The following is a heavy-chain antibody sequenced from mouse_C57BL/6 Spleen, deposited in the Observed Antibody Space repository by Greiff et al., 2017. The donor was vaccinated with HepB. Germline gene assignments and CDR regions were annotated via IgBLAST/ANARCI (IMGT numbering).Heavy chain of an antibody. V-gene: IGHV14-1*01. J-gene: IGHJ3*01. CDR3: TPSLSSTPSAY. Sequence: EVQLQQSGAELVRPGASVKLSCTASGFNIKDYYMHWVKQRPEQGLEWIGRIDPEDGDTEYAPKFQGKATMTADTSSNTAYLQLSSLPSEDTAVYYCTPSLSSTPSAYWGQGTLVTVSA. CDR1: GFNIKDYY. D-gene: IGHD2-10*02. CDR2: IDPEDGDT.